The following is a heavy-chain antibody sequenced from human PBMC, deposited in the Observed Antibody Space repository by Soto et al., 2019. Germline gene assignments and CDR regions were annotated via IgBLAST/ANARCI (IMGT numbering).Heavy chain of an antibody. J-gene: IGHJ4*02. CDR3: EKVLRDGTNRNEYSFDY. V-gene: IGHV3-9*01. D-gene: IGHD1-1*01. Sequence: EVQLVESGGGLVQPGRSLRLSCAASGFTFDDYAMHWVRQAPGKGLEWVSGISWNSGSIGYADSVKGRFTISRDNAKNSLFLQMNGLGAEDTSCFYGEKVLRDGTNRNEYSFDYGGQGTLVTV. CDR1: GFTFDDYA. CDR2: ISWNSGSI.